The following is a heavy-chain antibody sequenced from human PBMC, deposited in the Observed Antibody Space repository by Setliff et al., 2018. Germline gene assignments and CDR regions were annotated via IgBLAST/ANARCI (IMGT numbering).Heavy chain of an antibody. CDR3: FGAGTCSY. CDR1: GLSYINDW. CDR2: INPHGSEK. V-gene: IGHV3-7*01. Sequence: GGSLRLSCTASGLSYINDWVSWVRQAPGKGLEWLASINPHGSEKYYADSVKGRFTISRDNAKNSLSLQMNNLRSEDTAVYYCFGAGTCSYWGQGTLVTVSS. J-gene: IGHJ4*02. D-gene: IGHD3-10*01.